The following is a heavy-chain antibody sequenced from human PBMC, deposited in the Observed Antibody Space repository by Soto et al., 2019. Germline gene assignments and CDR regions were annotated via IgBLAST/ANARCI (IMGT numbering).Heavy chain of an antibody. J-gene: IGHJ6*02. D-gene: IGHD3-10*01. CDR3: AGDRGHRYGMDV. Sequence: SETLSLTCTVSGGSISSGGYYWSWIRQHPGKGLEWIGYIYYSGSTYYNPSLKSRVTISVDTSKNQFSLKLSSVTAADTAVYYCAGDRGHRYGMDVWGQGTTVTVSS. CDR1: GGSISSGGYY. CDR2: IYYSGST. V-gene: IGHV4-31*03.